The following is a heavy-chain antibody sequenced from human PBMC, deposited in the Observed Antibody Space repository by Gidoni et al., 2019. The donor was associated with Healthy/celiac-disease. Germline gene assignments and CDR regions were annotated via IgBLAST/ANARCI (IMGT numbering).Heavy chain of an antibody. V-gene: IGHV3-15*01. CDR2: IKSKTDGGTT. D-gene: IGHD3-22*01. Sequence: EVQLVESGGVLVKPGASLRLSCAASGFTFSNAWMSWVRQAPGKGLEWVGRIKSKTDGGTTDYAAPVKGRFTISRDDSKNTLYLQMNSLKTEDTAVYYCTTAELYYYDSSGYPWGQGTLVTVSS. CDR1: GFTFSNAW. CDR3: TTAELYYYDSSGYP. J-gene: IGHJ5*02.